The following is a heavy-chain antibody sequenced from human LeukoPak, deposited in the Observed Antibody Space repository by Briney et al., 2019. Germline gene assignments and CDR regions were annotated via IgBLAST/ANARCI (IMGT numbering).Heavy chain of an antibody. CDR2: IYTNENA. V-gene: IGHV4-4*07. CDR3: AREKSVTGSPYYFDY. Sequence: SETLSLTCTFSGGSITYYFWNWIRQPAGKGLEWIGRIYTNENASYNPSLKSRVTMSVDTSKNQFSLKLNSVTAADTAVYYCAREKSVTGSPYYFDYWGQGILVTVSS. D-gene: IGHD3-9*01. J-gene: IGHJ4*02. CDR1: GGSITYYF.